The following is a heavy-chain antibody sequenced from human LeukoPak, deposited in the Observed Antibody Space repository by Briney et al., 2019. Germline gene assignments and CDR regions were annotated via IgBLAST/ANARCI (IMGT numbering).Heavy chain of an antibody. J-gene: IGHJ4*02. CDR3: ATDRGWRTSGYYLYYFEY. V-gene: IGHV3-7*01. CDR2: IKNDGSER. CDR1: GFVFRNYF. Sequence: GGSLRLSCAASGFVFRNYFMSWVRQAPGKGLEWVASIKNDGSERYYVDSVRGRYTISRDNTKNSLFLQMSSLRAEDTAVYYCATDRGWRTSGYYLYYFEYWGQGTLVTVSS. D-gene: IGHD3-3*01.